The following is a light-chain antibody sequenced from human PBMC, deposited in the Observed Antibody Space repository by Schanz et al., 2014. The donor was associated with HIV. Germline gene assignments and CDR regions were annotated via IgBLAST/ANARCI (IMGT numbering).Light chain of an antibody. CDR1: QGINKF. V-gene: IGKV1-27*01. Sequence: DIQMTQSPSSLSASVGDRVTITCRASQGINKFLAWYQQKPGKVPELLIYGASTLQSGVPSRFSGSGYGTDFTLTINSLQPEDGATYYCQKYDSVPLTFGGGTKVEIK. CDR3: QKYDSVPLT. CDR2: GAS. J-gene: IGKJ4*01.